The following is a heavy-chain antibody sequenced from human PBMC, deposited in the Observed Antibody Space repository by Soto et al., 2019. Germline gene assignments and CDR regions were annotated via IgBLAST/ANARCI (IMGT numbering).Heavy chain of an antibody. J-gene: IGHJ4*02. Sequence: SVKVSCKASGGTFSSYAISWVRQAPGQGLEWMGGIIPIFGTANYAQKFQGRVTITADESTSTAYMELSSLRSEDTAVYYCARDEGRGRKEFDYWGQGTLVTVSS. CDR3: ARDEGRGRKEFDY. V-gene: IGHV1-69*13. CDR1: GGTFSSYA. CDR2: IIPIFGTA. D-gene: IGHD6-25*01.